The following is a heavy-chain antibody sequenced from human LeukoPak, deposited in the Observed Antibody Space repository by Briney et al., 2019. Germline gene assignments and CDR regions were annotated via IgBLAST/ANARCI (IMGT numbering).Heavy chain of an antibody. CDR3: ARGEYYYDSSGSSTLFDY. D-gene: IGHD3-22*01. J-gene: IGHJ4*02. V-gene: IGHV3-21*01. Sequence: GGSLRLSCAPSGFTFSSYSMKWVRQAPGKGLEWVSYISSSNSYIYYADSVKGRFTISRDNAKNSLCLQMNSLRAEDTAVYYCARGEYYYDSSGSSTLFDYWGQGTLVTVSS. CDR1: GFTFSSYS. CDR2: ISSSNSYI.